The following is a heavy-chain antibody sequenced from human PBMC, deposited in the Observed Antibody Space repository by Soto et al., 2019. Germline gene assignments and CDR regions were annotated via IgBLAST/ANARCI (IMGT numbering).Heavy chain of an antibody. CDR3: TREDSIIIPALADF. J-gene: IGHJ4*02. CDR1: GFTFTNYG. V-gene: IGHV3-21*01. D-gene: IGHD1-20*01. CDR2: VSKSDYT. Sequence: GGSLRLSCAVSGFTFTNYGFNWVRQAPGKGLEWVSSVSKSDYTYYSDSVKGRFTISRDNAKNSVSLQMNNLRAEDTAVYYCTREDSIIIPALADFWGQGTRVTVSS.